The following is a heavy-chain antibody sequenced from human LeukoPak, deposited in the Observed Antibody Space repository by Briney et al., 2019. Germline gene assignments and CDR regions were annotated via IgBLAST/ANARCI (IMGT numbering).Heavy chain of an antibody. CDR3: ARSRTTTIFGVVMLHYYYYYGMDV. CDR2: TSAYNGNT. J-gene: IGHJ6*02. D-gene: IGHD3-3*01. V-gene: IGHV1-18*01. CDR1: GYTFTSYG. Sequence: ASVKVSCKASGYTFTSYGISWVRQAPGQGLEWMGWTSAYNGNTNYAQKLQGRVTMTTDTSTSTAYMELRSLRSDDTAVYYCARSRTTTIFGVVMLHYYYYYGMDVWGQGTTVTVSS.